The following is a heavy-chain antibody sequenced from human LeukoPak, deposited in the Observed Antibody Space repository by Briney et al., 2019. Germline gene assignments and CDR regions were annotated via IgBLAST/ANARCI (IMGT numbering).Heavy chain of an antibody. CDR3: ARGPTTSQYYYDSSGYYY. Sequence: PSETLSLTCAVYGGSFSGYYWSWIRQPPGKGLEWIGEINHSGSTNYNPSLKSRVTISVDTSKNQFSLKLSSVTAADTAVYYCARGPTTSQYYYDSSGYYYWGQGTLVTVSP. D-gene: IGHD3-22*01. V-gene: IGHV4-34*01. CDR1: GGSFSGYY. J-gene: IGHJ4*02. CDR2: INHSGST.